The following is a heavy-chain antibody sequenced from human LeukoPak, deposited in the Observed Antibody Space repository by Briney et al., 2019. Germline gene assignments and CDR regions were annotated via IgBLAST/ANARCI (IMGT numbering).Heavy chain of an antibody. Sequence: SETLSLTCAVSGGSVSSSHWWSWVRQAPGQGLMWIGEIFYSGSHNYNPSLKTRVTISIDEPKNQFSLKLSSVTAADTAVYYCARHVAVAGTLNWFDPWGQGTLVTVSS. CDR2: IFYSGSH. J-gene: IGHJ5*02. V-gene: IGHV4-4*02. D-gene: IGHD6-19*01. CDR1: GGSVSSSHW. CDR3: ARHVAVAGTLNWFDP.